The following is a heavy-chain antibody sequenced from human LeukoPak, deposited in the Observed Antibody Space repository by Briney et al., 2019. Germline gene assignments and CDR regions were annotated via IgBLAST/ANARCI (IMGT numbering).Heavy chain of an antibody. J-gene: IGHJ5*02. CDR2: INAGNGNT. V-gene: IGHV1-3*01. Sequence: GSSVKVSCKASGYTFTSYAMHWVRQAPGQRLAWMGWINAGNGNTKYSHEFQGRVTITRDTSASTAYMELSSMRSEDTAVYYCARDRRYSSLNWFDPWGQGTLVTVSS. CDR3: ARDRRYSSLNWFDP. D-gene: IGHD6-13*01. CDR1: GYTFTSYA.